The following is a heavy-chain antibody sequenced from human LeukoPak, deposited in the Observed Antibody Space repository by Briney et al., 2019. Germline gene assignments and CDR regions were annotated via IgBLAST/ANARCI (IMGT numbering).Heavy chain of an antibody. J-gene: IGHJ4*02. CDR1: GFTFSAYW. CDR2: INPDGGDK. D-gene: IGHD4-17*01. V-gene: IGHV3-7*01. Sequence: PGGSLRLSCSASGFTFSAYWLSWIRQGPGKGLEWVASINPDGGDKFYEDSVKGRFTISRDNTWNSLFLDLSSLRADDTAMYFCARLFGGVTTFDYWGQGALVTVSS. CDR3: ARLFGGVTTFDY.